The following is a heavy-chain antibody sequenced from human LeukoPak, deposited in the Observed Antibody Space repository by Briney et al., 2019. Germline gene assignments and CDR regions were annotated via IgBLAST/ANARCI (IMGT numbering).Heavy chain of an antibody. CDR2: IRYDGSYK. CDR3: AKDRPPYDYYGSGSYLDY. D-gene: IGHD3-10*01. V-gene: IGHV3-30*02. J-gene: IGHJ4*02. CDR1: GFSFSRNG. Sequence: GGSLRLSCAASGFSFSRNGMHWVRQAPGKGLEWVAFIRYDGSYKYYADSVKGRFTITRDNPKNTLYLHMDSLSAEDTAVYFCAKDRPPYDYYGSGSYLDYWGQGILVTVSS.